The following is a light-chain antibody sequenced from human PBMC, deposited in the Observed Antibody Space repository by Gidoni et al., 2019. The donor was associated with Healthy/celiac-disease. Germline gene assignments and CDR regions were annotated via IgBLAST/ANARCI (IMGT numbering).Light chain of an antibody. V-gene: IGLV2-8*01. CDR2: DVG. CDR1: SSDVGGYTY. Sequence: QSALTQPPSASGSPGQSITISCTGTSSDVGGYTYVSWYQQHPGKAPKLMIYDVGKRPSGVPDRFSGSKSGNTASLTVSGLQAEDEADYYCSSYGGSNNLIFGGGTKLTVL. J-gene: IGLJ2*01. CDR3: SSYGGSNNLI.